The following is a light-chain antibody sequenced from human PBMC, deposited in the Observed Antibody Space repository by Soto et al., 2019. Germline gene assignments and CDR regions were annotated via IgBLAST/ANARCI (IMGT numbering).Light chain of an antibody. J-gene: IGLJ3*02. CDR1: SSDVGSYNL. Sequence: QSVLTQPASVSGSPGQSITISCTGTSSDVGSYNLVSWYQQHPGKAPKLMIYEGSKRPSGVSNRFSGSKSGNTASLTISGLQAEDEADYYCCSYAGSSTWVCGGGTKVTVL. CDR2: EGS. CDR3: CSYAGSSTWV. V-gene: IGLV2-23*01.